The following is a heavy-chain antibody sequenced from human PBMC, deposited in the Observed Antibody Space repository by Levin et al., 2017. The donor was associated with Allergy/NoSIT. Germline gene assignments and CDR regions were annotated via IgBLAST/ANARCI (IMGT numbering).Heavy chain of an antibody. J-gene: IGHJ6*02. V-gene: IGHV3-30-3*01. CDR2: ISYDGSKQ. D-gene: IGHD3-22*01. Sequence: GESLRLSCAASGFSFTTYAMHWVRQGPGKGLEWVAVISYDGSKQYYADSLKGRFTISRDKSNNTLYLQMNSLGPDDTAVYYCARDSWSTYYYDSSGYYISYTMDVWGQGTTVSVSS. CDR3: ARDSWSTYYYDSSGYYISYTMDV. CDR1: GFSFTTYA.